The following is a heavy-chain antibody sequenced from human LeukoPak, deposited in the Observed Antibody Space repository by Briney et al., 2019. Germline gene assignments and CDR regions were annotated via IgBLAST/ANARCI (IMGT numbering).Heavy chain of an antibody. D-gene: IGHD5-24*01. V-gene: IGHV3-53*01. CDR3: TRDQMNY. Sequence: GGSLRLSCTASEFTVSRNYMLWVRQAPGKGLEWVSLIFSNGDTHYADSVKGRFTISRDTSKNTVSLQMNSLRAEDTAMYYCTRDQMNYWGQGTLVTVSS. CDR2: IFSNGDT. J-gene: IGHJ4*02. CDR1: EFTVSRNY.